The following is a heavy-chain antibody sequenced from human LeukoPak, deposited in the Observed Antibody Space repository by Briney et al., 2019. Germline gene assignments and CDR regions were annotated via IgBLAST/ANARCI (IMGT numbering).Heavy chain of an antibody. J-gene: IGHJ4*02. Sequence: GGSLRLSCAASGFTFSSYAMHWVRQAPGKGLEWVAFISYDGSNKYYAASVKGRFTISRDNSKNTLYLQMNSLRAEDTAVYYCARVGGSYSALDYWGQGTLVTVSS. CDR2: ISYDGSNK. V-gene: IGHV3-30-3*01. D-gene: IGHD1-26*01. CDR1: GFTFSSYA. CDR3: ARVGGSYSALDY.